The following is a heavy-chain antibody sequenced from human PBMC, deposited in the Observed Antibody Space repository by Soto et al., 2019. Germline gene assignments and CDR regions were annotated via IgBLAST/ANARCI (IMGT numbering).Heavy chain of an antibody. V-gene: IGHV1-69*10. CDR2: TIPALGKA. J-gene: IGHJ6*02. CDR3: ARGPFRPSAMDV. Sequence: GASVKVSCKTSGDNFKKNVFTWVRRAPGQGLEWMGGTIPALGKAHYIEKFQGRVTITVDDATRTVYMEVRDLTSEDTAIYYCARGPFRPSAMDVWGQGTTVTVSS. CDR1: GDNFKKNV. D-gene: IGHD3-10*01.